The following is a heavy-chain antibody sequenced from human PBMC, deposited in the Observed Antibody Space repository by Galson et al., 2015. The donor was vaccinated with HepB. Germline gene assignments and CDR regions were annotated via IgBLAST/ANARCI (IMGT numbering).Heavy chain of an antibody. Sequence: SETLSLTCAVSGDSMATSYWSWLRQPPGKGLEWIAYIHSDGRTNYNPSVKSRVTISADTSNNQFFLTLSSVTAADTAVYYCARGAGWYLDWGQGTLVTVSS. J-gene: IGHJ4*02. CDR2: IHSDGRT. D-gene: IGHD2-15*01. CDR1: GDSMATSY. CDR3: ARGAGWYLD. V-gene: IGHV4-59*12.